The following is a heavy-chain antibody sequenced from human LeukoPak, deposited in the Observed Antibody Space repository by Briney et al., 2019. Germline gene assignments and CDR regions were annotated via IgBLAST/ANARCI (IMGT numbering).Heavy chain of an antibody. J-gene: IGHJ4*02. Sequence: ASVKVSCKASGYTFTGYYIYWVRQAPGQGLEWMGWINPNSGGTYYAQKFQGWVTMTRDTSIGTAYMEVGRLRSDDTAVYYCAAGIGGVYGNYLLDYWGQGTLVTVSS. V-gene: IGHV1-2*04. CDR1: GYTFTGYY. CDR3: AAGIGGVYGNYLLDY. CDR2: INPNSGGT. D-gene: IGHD4-11*01.